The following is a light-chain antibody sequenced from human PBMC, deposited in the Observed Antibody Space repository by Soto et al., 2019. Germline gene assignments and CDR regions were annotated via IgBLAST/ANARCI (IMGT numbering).Light chain of an antibody. CDR1: SSDVGGYDY. V-gene: IGLV2-14*01. CDR2: EVS. Sequence: QSALTQPASVSGAPGQSITISCTGSSSDVGGYDYVSWYQQYPDKAPKLMIFEVSNRPSGVSNRFSGSKSGNTASLTISGLQNEDEDDYYCSAYAGSSLLFGGGTKLTVL. J-gene: IGLJ2*01. CDR3: SAYAGSSLL.